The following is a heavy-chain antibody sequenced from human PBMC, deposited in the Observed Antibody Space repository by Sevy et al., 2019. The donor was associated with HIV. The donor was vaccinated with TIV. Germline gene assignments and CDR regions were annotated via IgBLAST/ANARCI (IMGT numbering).Heavy chain of an antibody. CDR1: GFTFSSYG. D-gene: IGHD6-13*01. Sequence: GGSLRLSCAASGFTFSSYGMHWVRQAPGKGLEWVAVIWYDGSNKYYADSVKGRFTISRDNSKNTLYLQMNSLRAEDTAVYYCASVISSSWWCDAFDIWGQGTMVTVSS. CDR2: IWYDGSNK. CDR3: ASVISSSWWCDAFDI. V-gene: IGHV3-33*01. J-gene: IGHJ3*02.